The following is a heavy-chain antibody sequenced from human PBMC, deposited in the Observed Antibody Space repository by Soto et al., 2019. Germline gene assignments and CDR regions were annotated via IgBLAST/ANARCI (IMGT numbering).Heavy chain of an antibody. D-gene: IGHD2-15*01. V-gene: IGHV4-59*08. J-gene: IGHJ4*02. CDR3: ARRWGRSFDY. Sequence: QVQLQESGPRLVKPSETLSLTCTVSGGSISSYYWSWIRQPPGKGLEWIGYIYYSGSTNYNPSLKSRVTISVDTSKNQFSLNPSSVTAADTAVYYCARRWGRSFDYWGQGTLVTVSS. CDR1: GGSISSYY. CDR2: IYYSGST.